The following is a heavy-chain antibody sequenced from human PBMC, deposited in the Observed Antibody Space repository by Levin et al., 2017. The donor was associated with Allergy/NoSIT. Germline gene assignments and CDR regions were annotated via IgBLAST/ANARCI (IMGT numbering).Heavy chain of an antibody. D-gene: IGHD3-22*01. Sequence: GGSLRLSCAASGFTFNNFEMNWVRQAPGKGLEWISYISNNGNTKYYADSVKGRFTISRDNAKNSVDLQMNRLRVEDTAVYYCGRGGDIGYLLNACDSWGLGTMVTVSA. CDR2: ISNNGNTK. CDR1: GFTFNNFE. J-gene: IGHJ3*02. V-gene: IGHV3-48*03. CDR3: GRGGDIGYLLNACDS.